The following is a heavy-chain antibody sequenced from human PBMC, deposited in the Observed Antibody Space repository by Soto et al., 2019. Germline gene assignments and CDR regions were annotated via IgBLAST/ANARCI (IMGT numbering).Heavy chain of an antibody. V-gene: IGHV4-4*07. CDR1: YGSISNYY. D-gene: IGHD3-3*01. Sequence: LSLTSTVSYGSISNYYCSWIRQPVGQEAEWIGQVFTSGITNYTPTLKSRVRMSFDTANTLFSLKLRSVTAADTAVYYCARDNSGFWGGYFDSWGQGKLVTVSS. CDR3: ARDNSGFWGGYFDS. CDR2: VFTSGIT. J-gene: IGHJ4*02.